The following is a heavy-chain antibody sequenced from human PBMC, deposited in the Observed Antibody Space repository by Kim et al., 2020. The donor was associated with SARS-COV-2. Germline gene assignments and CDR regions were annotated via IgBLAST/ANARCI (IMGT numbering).Heavy chain of an antibody. CDR2: T. J-gene: IGHJ5*02. D-gene: IGHD6-13*01. V-gene: IGHV4-39*01. CDR3: ARQGYSSSSEP. Sequence: TDPNPSLKSRLAISVDTSQNQSSLKLSSVTAADTAVYYCARQGYSSSSEPWGQGTLVTVSS.